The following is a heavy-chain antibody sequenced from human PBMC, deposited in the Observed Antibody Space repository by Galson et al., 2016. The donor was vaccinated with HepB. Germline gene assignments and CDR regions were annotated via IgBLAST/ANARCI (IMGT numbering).Heavy chain of an antibody. J-gene: IGHJ4*02. CDR1: GYTFTSCN. Sequence: SVKVSCKASGYTFTSCNVHWVRQAPGQGLEWMGFINPDGGGTAYAQKFRGRVTMTRDTSTSTVYMELSSLTSEDTAVYYCAIIMTTPVAFDYWGQGTLVTVSS. CDR3: AIIMTTPVAFDY. V-gene: IGHV1-46*03. D-gene: IGHD3-16*01. CDR2: INPDGGGT.